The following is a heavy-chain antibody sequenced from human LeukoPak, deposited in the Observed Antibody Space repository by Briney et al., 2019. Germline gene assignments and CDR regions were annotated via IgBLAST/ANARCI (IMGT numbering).Heavy chain of an antibody. V-gene: IGHV4-39*01. D-gene: IGHD6-19*01. J-gene: IGHJ4*02. CDR3: ARQVVAVAGTGYFDY. CDR2: ICYSGST. Sequence: SETLSLTCTVSGGSIRSSSYYWGWIPQPPGKGLEWIGSICYSGSTYYNASLKSRGTISVDTSKNQFSLKLNSVTAADTAVYFCARQVVAVAGTGYFDYWGQGTLVTVSS. CDR1: GGSIRSSSYY.